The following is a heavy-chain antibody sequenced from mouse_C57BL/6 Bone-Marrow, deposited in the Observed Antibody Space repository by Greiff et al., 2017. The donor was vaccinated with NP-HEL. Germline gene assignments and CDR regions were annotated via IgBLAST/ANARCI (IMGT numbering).Heavy chain of an antibody. CDR3: VRQPHSYAMDY. CDR1: GFSFNTYA. J-gene: IGHJ4*01. D-gene: IGHD6-1*01. Sequence: EVKVVESGGGLVQPKGSLKLSCAASGFSFNTYAMNWVRQAPGKGLEWVARIRSKSNNYATYYADSVKDRFTISRDDSESMLYLQMNNLKTEDTAMYYCVRQPHSYAMDYWGQGTSVTVSS. CDR2: IRSKSNNYAT. V-gene: IGHV10-1*01.